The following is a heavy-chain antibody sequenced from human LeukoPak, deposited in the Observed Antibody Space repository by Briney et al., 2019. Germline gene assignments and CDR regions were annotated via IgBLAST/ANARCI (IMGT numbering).Heavy chain of an antibody. CDR1: GLTFSNAW. D-gene: IGHD3-22*01. J-gene: IGHJ4*02. CDR3: AKRGDLDSSGYYYDY. Sequence: PGGSLRLSCAVSGLTFSNAWMSWVRQAPGKGLEWVSAISGSGGSTYYADSVKGRFTISRDNSKNTLYPQVNGLRAEDTAVYYCAKRGDLDSSGYYYDYWGQGTLVTVSS. V-gene: IGHV3-23*01. CDR2: ISGSGGST.